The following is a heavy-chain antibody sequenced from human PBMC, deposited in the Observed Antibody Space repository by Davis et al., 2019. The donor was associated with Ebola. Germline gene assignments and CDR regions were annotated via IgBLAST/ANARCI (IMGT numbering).Heavy chain of an antibody. CDR1: GYTFTSYD. Sequence: ASVKVSCRASGYTFTSYDINWVRQATGQGLEWMGWMNPNSGNTGYAQNFQGRVTMTRNTSISTAYMELSSLRSEDAAVYYCARAVRYPVVVTRSSRKYYFDYWGQGTRVTVSS. V-gene: IGHV1-8*01. CDR2: MNPNSGNT. CDR3: ARAVRYPVVVTRSSRKYYFDY. D-gene: IGHD2-2*01. J-gene: IGHJ4*02.